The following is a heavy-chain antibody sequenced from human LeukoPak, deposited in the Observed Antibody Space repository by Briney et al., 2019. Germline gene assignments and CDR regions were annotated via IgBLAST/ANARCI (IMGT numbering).Heavy chain of an antibody. V-gene: IGHV5-51*01. Sequence: GDSLKISCETSGFTFSTSWIGWVRQVPGTGLEWVGAIYPEDSDTRYSPSFQGQVRISADRSTKTAYLQWASLKASDTATYYCAITRGASGTINWFAPWGQGTLVTVSS. CDR1: GFTFSTSW. CDR2: IYPEDSDT. D-gene: IGHD3-10*01. J-gene: IGHJ5*02. CDR3: AITRGASGTINWFAP.